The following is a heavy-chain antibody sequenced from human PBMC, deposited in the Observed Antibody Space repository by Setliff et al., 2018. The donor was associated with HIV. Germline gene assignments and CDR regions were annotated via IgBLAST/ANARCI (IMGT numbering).Heavy chain of an antibody. CDR3: ARGAGGNSLSDFDY. CDR2: ISSVSTI. D-gene: IGHD2-21*01. CDR1: GFTFSSYE. V-gene: IGHV3-48*03. Sequence: GGSLRLSCAASGFTFSSYEMNWVRQAPGKGLEWVSYISSVSTIYYADSVKGRFTISRDNAKNSLYLQMNSLRAEDTAVYYCARGAGGNSLSDFDYWGQGTLVTVSS. J-gene: IGHJ4*02.